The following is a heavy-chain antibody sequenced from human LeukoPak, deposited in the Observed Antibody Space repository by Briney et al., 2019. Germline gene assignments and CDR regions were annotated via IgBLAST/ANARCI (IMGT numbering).Heavy chain of an antibody. CDR1: GGSFSGYY. J-gene: IGHJ4*02. Sequence: SETLSLTCAVYGGSFSGYYWSWIRQPPGKGLEWIGEINHSGNTYYNPSLRSRVTISVDTSKNQFSLKLSSVTAADTAVYYCARDLDSSGYYFDYWGQGTLVTVSS. CDR2: INHSGNT. D-gene: IGHD3-22*01. CDR3: ARDLDSSGYYFDY. V-gene: IGHV4-34*01.